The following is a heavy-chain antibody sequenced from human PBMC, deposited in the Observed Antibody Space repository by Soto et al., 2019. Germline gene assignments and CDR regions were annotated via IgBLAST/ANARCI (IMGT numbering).Heavy chain of an antibody. CDR1: RFIFSEYA. J-gene: IGHJ5*01. Sequence: DVQLLESGGGLVQPGGSLTLSCAASRFIFSEYAMNWVRQAPGKGLEWVSSIGGGNTDRYYADSVKGRFIISRDNSKNTMYLHMNSPRDYDTAVYYCAKDAVPYNGKWDWFDSWGLGTLVTVSS. CDR3: AKDAVPYNGKWDWFDS. CDR2: IGGGNTDR. D-gene: IGHD1-26*01. V-gene: IGHV3-23*01.